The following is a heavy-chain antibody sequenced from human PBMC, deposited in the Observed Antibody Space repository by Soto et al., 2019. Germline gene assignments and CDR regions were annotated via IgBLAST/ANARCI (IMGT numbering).Heavy chain of an antibody. D-gene: IGHD3-10*01. CDR2: ISAYNGNT. V-gene: IGHV1-18*01. J-gene: IGHJ3*02. Sequence: SSVKVSCKASGYTFTSYGISWVRQAPGQGLEWMGWISAYNGNTNYAQKLQGRVTMTTDTSTSTAYMELRSLRSDDTAVYYCARDHRYYYGSGSYPYDAFDIWGQGTMVTVSS. CDR1: GYTFTSYG. CDR3: ARDHRYYYGSGSYPYDAFDI.